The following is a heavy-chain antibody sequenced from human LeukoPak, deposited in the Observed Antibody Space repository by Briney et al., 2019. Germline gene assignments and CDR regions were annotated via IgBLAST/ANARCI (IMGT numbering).Heavy chain of an antibody. CDR2: INHSGST. CDR3: ARASGWYKLLDY. D-gene: IGHD6-19*01. J-gene: IGHJ4*02. V-gene: IGHV4-34*01. CDR1: GGSFSGYY. Sequence: SETLSLTCAVYGGSFSGYYWSWIRQPPGKGLEWIGEINHSGSTNYNPSLKSRVTISVDKSKNQFSLKLSSVTAADTAVYYCARASGWYKLLDYWGQGTLVTVSS.